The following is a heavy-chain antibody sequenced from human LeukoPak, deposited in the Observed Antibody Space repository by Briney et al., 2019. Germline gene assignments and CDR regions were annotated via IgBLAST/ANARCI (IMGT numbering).Heavy chain of an antibody. D-gene: IGHD4-17*01. V-gene: IGHV3-30*02. CDR3: AKVGDYDAFDI. CDR2: IWHDGSIK. J-gene: IGHJ3*02. CDR1: GFTFSTYG. Sequence: PGGSLRLSCAASGFTFSTYGIHWVRQAPGKGLEWVALIWHDGSIKYYADSMKGRFTISRDNSKNTLYLQMNSLRAEDTAVYYCAKVGDYDAFDIWGQGTMVTVSS.